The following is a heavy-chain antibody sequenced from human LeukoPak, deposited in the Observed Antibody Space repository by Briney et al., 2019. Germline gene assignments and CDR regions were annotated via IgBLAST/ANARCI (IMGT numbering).Heavy chain of an antibody. J-gene: IGHJ4*02. V-gene: IGHV1-8*01. CDR1: RYTVTSYD. D-gene: IGHD3-22*01. CDR2: MNPNSGNT. CDR3: ARDLDSSGYYNY. Sequence: ASLKVSSKASRYTVTSYDINWVRQAAGQGLEWMGWMNPNSGNTGYAQKFQGRITMTRNTSISTAYMELSSLRSEDTAVYYCARDLDSSGYYNYWGQGTLVTVSS.